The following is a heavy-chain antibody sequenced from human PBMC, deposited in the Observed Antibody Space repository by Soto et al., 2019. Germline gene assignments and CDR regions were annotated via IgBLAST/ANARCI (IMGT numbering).Heavy chain of an antibody. CDR1: GGTFSSYA. CDR3: ARGEYCSGGSCFRHYFDY. V-gene: IGHV1-69*01. CDR2: IIPIFGTA. Sequence: QVQLVQSGAEVKKPGSSVKVSCKASGGTFSSYAISWVRQAPGQGLEWMGGIIPIFGTANYAQKFQGRVTITADESTSTAYRGLSSLRSEDTAVYYCARGEYCSGGSCFRHYFDYWGQGTLVTVSS. D-gene: IGHD2-15*01. J-gene: IGHJ4*02.